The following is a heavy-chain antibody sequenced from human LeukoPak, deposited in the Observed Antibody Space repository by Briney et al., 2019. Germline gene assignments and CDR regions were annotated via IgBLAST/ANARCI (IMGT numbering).Heavy chain of an antibody. CDR3: ATSPRIQLWLFDY. Sequence: SETLSLTCTVSGGSISSGGYYWSWIRQHPGKGLEWIGYIYYSGSTYYNPSLKSRVTISVDTSKNQFSLKLSSVTAADTAVYYCATSPRIQLWLFDYWGQGTLVTVSP. CDR1: GGSISSGGYY. D-gene: IGHD5-18*01. CDR2: IYYSGST. V-gene: IGHV4-31*03. J-gene: IGHJ4*02.